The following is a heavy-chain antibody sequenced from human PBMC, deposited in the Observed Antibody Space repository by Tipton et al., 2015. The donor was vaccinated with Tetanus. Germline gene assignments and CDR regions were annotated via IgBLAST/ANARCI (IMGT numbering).Heavy chain of an antibody. D-gene: IGHD4-11*01. CDR1: GASISDKKYY. CDR2: IYFEGST. J-gene: IGHJ3*02. Sequence: TLSLTCTVSGASISDKKYYWGWIRQAPGKGLEWIASIYFEGSTYHSPSLKSRLTIEVDTSQNLFSLRLTSVTAADTAVYFCARNVYTVTNDAFDIWGHGTLVNVSS. CDR3: ARNVYTVTNDAFDI. V-gene: IGHV4-39*02.